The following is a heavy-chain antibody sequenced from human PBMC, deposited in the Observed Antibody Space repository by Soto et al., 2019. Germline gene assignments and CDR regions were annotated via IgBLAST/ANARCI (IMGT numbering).Heavy chain of an antibody. CDR3: ARAHYYDSSGYYPNFDC. CDR1: GYTFTSYD. J-gene: IGHJ4*02. D-gene: IGHD3-22*01. V-gene: IGHV1-8*01. Sequence: QVQLVQSGAEVKKPGASVKVSCKASGYTFTSYDINWVRQATGQGLEWMGWMNPNSGNTGYAQKFQGRVTMTRNTSISTAYMELSSLRSEDTDVYYCARAHYYDSSGYYPNFDCCGQGTLVTVSS. CDR2: MNPNSGNT.